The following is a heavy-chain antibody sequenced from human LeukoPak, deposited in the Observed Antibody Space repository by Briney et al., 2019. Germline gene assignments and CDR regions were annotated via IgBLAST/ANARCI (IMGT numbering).Heavy chain of an antibody. V-gene: IGHV4-39*01. Sequence: SETLSLTCTVSGGSISSGSYYWGWIRQPPGKGLEWIGSIYYSGSTYYNPSLKSRVTISVDTSKNQFSLKLSSVTAADTAVYYCASRSSWYFRFDPWGQGTLVTVSS. CDR3: ASRSSWYFRFDP. D-gene: IGHD6-13*01. CDR1: GGSISSGSYY. CDR2: IYYSGST. J-gene: IGHJ5*02.